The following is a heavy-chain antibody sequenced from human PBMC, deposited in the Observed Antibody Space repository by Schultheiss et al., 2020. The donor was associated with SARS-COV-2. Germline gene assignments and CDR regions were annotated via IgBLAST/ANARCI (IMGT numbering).Heavy chain of an antibody. V-gene: IGHV1-69*06. D-gene: IGHD2-15*01. CDR1: GYTFTSYG. CDR2: IIPIFGTA. J-gene: IGHJ5*02. CDR3: AGGRDCSGGSCYSDWFDP. Sequence: SVKVSCKASGYTFTSYGISWVRQAPGQGLEWMGGIIPIFGTANYAQKFQGRVTITADKSTSTAYMELSSLRSEDTAVYYCAGGRDCSGGSCYSDWFDPWGQGTLVTVSS.